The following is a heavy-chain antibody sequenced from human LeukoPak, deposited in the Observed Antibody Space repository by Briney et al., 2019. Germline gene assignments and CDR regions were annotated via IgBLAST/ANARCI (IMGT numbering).Heavy chain of an antibody. CDR3: ARAVGNSGIDY. J-gene: IGHJ4*02. CDR1: EFTFSNYW. V-gene: IGHV3-7*04. Sequence: GGSLRLSCEASEFTFSNYWMTWVRQPPGKGLEWVAIIKQDGSEKYYGDSVRGRFTISRDNARSSVYLQMSGLRAEDTAIYYCARAVGNSGIDYWGRGTLVTASS. CDR2: IKQDGSEK. D-gene: IGHD4-23*01.